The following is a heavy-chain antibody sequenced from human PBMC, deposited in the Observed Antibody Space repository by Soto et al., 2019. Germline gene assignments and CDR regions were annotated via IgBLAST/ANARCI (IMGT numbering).Heavy chain of an antibody. J-gene: IGHJ4*02. CDR3: TRDDAYGGNSGFDY. CDR2: IYYSGST. D-gene: IGHD4-17*01. Sequence: SETLSLTCTVPGGSISSGGYYWSWIRQHPGKGLEWIGYIYYSGSTYYNPSLKSRVTISVDTSKNQFSLKLSSVTAADTAVYYCTRDDAYGGNSGFDYWGQGTLVTVSS. CDR1: GGSISSGGYY. V-gene: IGHV4-31*03.